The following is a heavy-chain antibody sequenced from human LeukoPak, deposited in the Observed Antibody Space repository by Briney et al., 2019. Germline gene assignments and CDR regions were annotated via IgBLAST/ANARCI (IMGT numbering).Heavy chain of an antibody. CDR3: ASVIVGATTASPYYFDY. D-gene: IGHD1-26*01. CDR1: GGSISSYY. CDR2: INHSGST. Sequence: SETLSLTCTVSGGSISSYYWSWIRQPPGKGLEWIGEINHSGSTNYNPSLKSRVTISVDTSKNQFSLKLSSVTAADTAVYYCASVIVGATTASPYYFDYWGQGTLVTVSS. J-gene: IGHJ4*02. V-gene: IGHV4-34*01.